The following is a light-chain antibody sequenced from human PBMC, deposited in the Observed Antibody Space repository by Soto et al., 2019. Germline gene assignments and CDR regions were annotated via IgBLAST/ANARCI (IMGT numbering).Light chain of an antibody. Sequence: EIVLTQSPGTLSLSPGERATLSCRASQSVSSSYLGWYQQKRGQAPRLLIHGASSRATGIPDRFSGSGSGTDFTLTISRLEPEDFAIYYCQQYGSSQFTFGPGTKVDIK. J-gene: IGKJ3*01. V-gene: IGKV3-20*01. CDR1: QSVSSSY. CDR3: QQYGSSQFT. CDR2: GAS.